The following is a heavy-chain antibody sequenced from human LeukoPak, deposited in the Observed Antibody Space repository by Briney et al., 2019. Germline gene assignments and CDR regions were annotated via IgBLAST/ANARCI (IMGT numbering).Heavy chain of an antibody. Sequence: SQTLSLTCTVSGGSISSGGYYWSWIRQHPGKGLEWIGYIYYSGSTYYNPSLKSRVTISVDTSKNQFSLKLSPVTAADTAVYYCARDQGMATIEFGYWGQGTLVTVSS. J-gene: IGHJ4*02. V-gene: IGHV4-31*03. D-gene: IGHD5-24*01. CDR1: GGSISSGGYY. CDR3: ARDQGMATIEFGY. CDR2: IYYSGST.